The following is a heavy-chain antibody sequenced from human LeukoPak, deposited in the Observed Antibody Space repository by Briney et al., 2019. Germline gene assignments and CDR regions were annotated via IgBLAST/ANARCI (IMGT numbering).Heavy chain of an antibody. D-gene: IGHD2-15*01. J-gene: IGHJ4*02. CDR1: GFTFSSYG. V-gene: IGHV3-33*01. CDR3: ARGPPIYCSGGSCYDY. Sequence: GGSLRLSCAASGFTFSSYGMHWVRQAPGKGLEWVAVIWYDGSNKYYADSVKGRFTTSRDNSKNTLYLQMNSLRAEDTAVYYCARGPPIYCSGGSCYDYWGQGTLVTVSS. CDR2: IWYDGSNK.